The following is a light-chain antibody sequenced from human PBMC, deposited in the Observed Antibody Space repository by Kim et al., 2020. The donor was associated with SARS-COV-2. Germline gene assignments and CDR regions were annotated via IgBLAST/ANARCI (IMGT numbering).Light chain of an antibody. Sequence: SASVGDRVTITCQASQGISNYLNWYQQKPGRAPKLLIYDVSKLVTGVPSRFSGRGSGADFTFTISSLQPEDTATYYCQQYDNLPYTFGQGTRVEI. CDR3: QQYDNLPYT. J-gene: IGKJ2*01. V-gene: IGKV1-33*01. CDR2: DVS. CDR1: QGISNY.